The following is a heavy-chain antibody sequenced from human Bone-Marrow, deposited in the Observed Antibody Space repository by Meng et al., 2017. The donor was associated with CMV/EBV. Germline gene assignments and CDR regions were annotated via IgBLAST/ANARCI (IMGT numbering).Heavy chain of an antibody. CDR2: ISCSSDTI. Sequence: GESLKISCVASGFTFSGYTMYLVRQAPGKGLEWFSYISCSSDTIYYADSVRVRFTISRYNAKNSLFLQMTSVRDEDTDVYFCASNLPAADYWGQGTLVTVSS. D-gene: IGHD2-2*01. V-gene: IGHV3-48*02. J-gene: IGHJ4*02. CDR1: GFTFSGYT. CDR3: ASNLPAADY.